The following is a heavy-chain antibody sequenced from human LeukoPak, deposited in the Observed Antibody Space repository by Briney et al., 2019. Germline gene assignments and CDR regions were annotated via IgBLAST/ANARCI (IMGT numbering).Heavy chain of an antibody. V-gene: IGHV3-9*01. CDR2: ISWNSGSI. Sequence: GGSLRLSCAASGFTFDDYAMHWVRQAPGKGLEWVSGISWNSGSIGYADSVKGRFTISRDNAKNSLYLQMNSLRAEDTALYYCAKAGWYPPFPYYYYYGMDVWGQGTTVTVSS. CDR3: AKAGWYPPFPYYYYYGMDV. D-gene: IGHD6-19*01. J-gene: IGHJ6*02. CDR1: GFTFDDYA.